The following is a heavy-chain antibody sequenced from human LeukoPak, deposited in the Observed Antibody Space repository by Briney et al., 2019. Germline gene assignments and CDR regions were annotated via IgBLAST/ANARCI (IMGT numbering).Heavy chain of an antibody. CDR2: IYCSGTT. V-gene: IGHV4-31*03. CDR3: ARLGLQYYNWFDP. J-gene: IGHJ5*02. D-gene: IGHD4-11*01. Sequence: SETLSLTCTVSGGSISSGGYYWSWIRQHPGKGLEWIGYIYCSGTTYYNPSLKSRVTISVDTSKNQFSLKLSSVTAADTAVYYCARLGLQYYNWFDPWGQGTLVTVSS. CDR1: GGSISSGGYY.